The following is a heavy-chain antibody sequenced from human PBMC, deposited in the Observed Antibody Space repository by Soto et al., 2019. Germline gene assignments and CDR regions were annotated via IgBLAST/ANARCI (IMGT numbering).Heavy chain of an antibody. CDR1: GFTFSGSA. CDR2: IRSKANSYAT. D-gene: IGHD5-18*01. J-gene: IGHJ6*02. CDR3: TRRYSEVYYYYGMDA. V-gene: IGHV3-73*01. Sequence: GGSLRLSCAASGFTFSGSAMHWVRQASGKGLEWVGRIRSKANSYATAYAASVKGRFTISRDDSKNTAYLQMNSLKTEDTAVYYCTRRYSEVYYYYGMDAWGQGTTVTVSS.